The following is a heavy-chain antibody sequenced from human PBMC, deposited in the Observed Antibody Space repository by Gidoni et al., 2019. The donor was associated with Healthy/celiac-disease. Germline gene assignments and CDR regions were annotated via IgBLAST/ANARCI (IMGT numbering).Heavy chain of an antibody. V-gene: IGHV4-61*02. CDR2: IYTSGST. D-gene: IGHD6-6*01. CDR1: GGSISRGSSY. J-gene: IGHJ4*02. CDR3: ARGGSSPDY. Sequence: QVQLQESGPGLVKPSQTLSLTCPVSGGSISRGSSYWSWIRQPAGKGLEWIGRIYTSGSTNYNPSLKSRVTISVDTSKNQFSLKLSSVTAADTAVYYCARGGSSPDYWGQGTLVTVSS.